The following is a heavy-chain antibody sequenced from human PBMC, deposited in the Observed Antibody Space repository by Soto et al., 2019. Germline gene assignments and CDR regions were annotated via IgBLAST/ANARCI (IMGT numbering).Heavy chain of an antibody. D-gene: IGHD1-1*01. CDR3: SHPVPYWNAWDLGWFHP. CDR2: IYWDDDR. CDR1: GFSLTTSGVG. Sequence: QITLKESGPTLVEPTQTLTLTCSFSGFSLTTSGVGVGWLRRAPGKALECLGIIYWDDDRRYNPSLKDRLTINQNPPQNQVVPSKAHMEPGDTATHFRSHPVPYWNAWDLGWFHPLGQGTLVTVS. J-gene: IGHJ5*02. V-gene: IGHV2-5*02.